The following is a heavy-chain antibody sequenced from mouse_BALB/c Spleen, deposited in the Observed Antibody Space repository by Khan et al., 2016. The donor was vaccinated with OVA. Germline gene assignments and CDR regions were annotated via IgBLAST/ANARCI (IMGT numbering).Heavy chain of an antibody. CDR1: GYTFTEYT. CDR3: ARDAGRY. V-gene: IGHV1-18*01. Sequence: EVQLQQSGPELVKPGASVKISCKTSGYTFTEYTLHWVKQSHGKSLEWIGVINPKNGVTSYNQKFKGKAKLTVDKSSSTAYMEFCSLTSEDSAVYYCARDAGRYGSQGTSVTVSS. CDR2: INPKNGVT. D-gene: IGHD3-3*01. J-gene: IGHJ4*01.